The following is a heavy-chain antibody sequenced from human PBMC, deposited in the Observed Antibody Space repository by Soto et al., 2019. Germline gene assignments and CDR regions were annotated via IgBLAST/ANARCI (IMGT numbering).Heavy chain of an antibody. CDR1: GFDFDSYA. D-gene: IGHD3-10*01. J-gene: IGHJ4*02. V-gene: IGHV3-23*01. CDR3: AKALWFGESSHYFDY. Sequence: EVQLLESGGGLVQVGGSLRLSCVGSGFDFDSYAMSWVRHARGEGLEWVLGIGSSGGAIVYADSVRGRFTISRDNSRNALYLHMNSLRAGDTAVYYCAKALWFGESSHYFDYWGQGTLVTVSS. CDR2: IGSSGGAI.